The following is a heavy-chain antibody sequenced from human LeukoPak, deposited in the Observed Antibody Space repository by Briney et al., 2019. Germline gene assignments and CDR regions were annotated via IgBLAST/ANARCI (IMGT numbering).Heavy chain of an antibody. CDR1: GXSISSSEW. D-gene: IGHD3-9*01. J-gene: IGHJ4*02. V-gene: IGHV4-4*02. CDR3: GKTDIYFNPIDY. Sequence: PSGTLSLTCAVSGXSISSSEWWIWVRQPPGQGLAWTGEIHRAGRTRYNPSLKSRVTISMDYSKNQFSLKLTSVTAADTAIYYCGKTDIYFNPIDYWGPGSLVTVSS. CDR2: IHRAGRT.